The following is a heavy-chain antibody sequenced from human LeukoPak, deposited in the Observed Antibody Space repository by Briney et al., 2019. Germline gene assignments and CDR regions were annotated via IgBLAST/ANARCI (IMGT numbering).Heavy chain of an antibody. CDR2: INTNTGNP. Sequence: ASAKVSCKASGYTFTTYSMHWVRQAPGQGLEWMGWINTNTGNPTYAQGFTGRFVFSLDTSVSTAYLQISSLKAEDTAVYYCARAPSISSWLNYYYYYGMDVWGQGTTVTVSS. V-gene: IGHV7-4-1*02. CDR3: ARAPSISSWLNYYYYYGMDV. J-gene: IGHJ6*02. D-gene: IGHD6-13*01. CDR1: GYTFTTYS.